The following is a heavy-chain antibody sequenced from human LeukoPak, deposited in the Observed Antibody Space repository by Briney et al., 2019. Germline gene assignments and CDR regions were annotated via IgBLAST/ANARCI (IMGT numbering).Heavy chain of an antibody. Sequence: ASVKVSCKASGYTFTSYDINWVRQAPGQGLEWMGWMNPNSGNTGYAQKFQGRVTMTRNTSISTAYMELSSLRSEDTAVYYCARGGIDSGSHDYWGQGTLVTVSS. CDR3: ARGGIDSGSHDY. V-gene: IGHV1-8*01. D-gene: IGHD1-26*01. J-gene: IGHJ4*02. CDR2: MNPNSGNT. CDR1: GYTFTSYD.